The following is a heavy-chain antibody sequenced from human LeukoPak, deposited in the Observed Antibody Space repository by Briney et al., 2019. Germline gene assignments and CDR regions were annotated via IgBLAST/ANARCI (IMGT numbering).Heavy chain of an antibody. Sequence: SETLSLTCTVSGGSVTSGHYYWSWIRQPPGKGLECIGYFYYSGSTNYNPSLKSRATISVDTSKNQFSLKLSSVTAADTAVYYCARGPGFLEWLFNYWGQGTLVTVSS. J-gene: IGHJ4*02. CDR3: ARGPGFLEWLFNY. CDR1: GGSVTSGHYY. CDR2: FYYSGST. V-gene: IGHV4-61*01. D-gene: IGHD3-3*01.